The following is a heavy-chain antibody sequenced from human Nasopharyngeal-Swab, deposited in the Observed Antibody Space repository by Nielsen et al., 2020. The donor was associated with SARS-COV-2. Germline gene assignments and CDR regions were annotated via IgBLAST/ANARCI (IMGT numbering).Heavy chain of an antibody. CDR2: ASSDGRNK. CDR1: GFSFSSYA. Sequence: GESLKISCAASGFSFSSYAMHWDRQAPGKGLEWVAVASSDGRNKYYADSVKGRFTVSRDNSKNTLYLQMNSLRAEDTAVYYCARRALQDYYFDYWGQGTLVTVSS. V-gene: IGHV3-30*04. J-gene: IGHJ4*02. CDR3: ARRALQDYYFDY.